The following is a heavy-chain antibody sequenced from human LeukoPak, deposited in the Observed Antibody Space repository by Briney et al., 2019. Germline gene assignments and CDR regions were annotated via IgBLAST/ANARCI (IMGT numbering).Heavy chain of an antibody. D-gene: IGHD3-22*01. J-gene: IGHJ4*02. CDR2: MNPNSGNT. V-gene: IGHV1-8*02. Sequence: ASVKVSCKASGYTFTSYAMNWVRQATGQGLEWMGWMNPNSGNTGYAQKFQGRVTMTRNTSISTAYMELSSLRSEDTAVYYCARGFTYYDSSGYYYYFDYWGQGTLVTVSS. CDR3: ARGFTYYDSSGYYYYFDY. CDR1: GYTFTSYA.